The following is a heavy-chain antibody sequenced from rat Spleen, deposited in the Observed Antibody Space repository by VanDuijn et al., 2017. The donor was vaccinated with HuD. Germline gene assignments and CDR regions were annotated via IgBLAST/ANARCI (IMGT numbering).Heavy chain of an antibody. CDR2: FWSHGGT. J-gene: IGHJ2*01. CDR1: GLSLTSNS. Sequence: QVQLKESGPGLVQPSQTLSLTCTVSGLSLTSNSVSWIRQPPGEGLEWMGVFWSHGGTDYNSALKSRLSISRDTSKSQVFLKMNSLQTEDTATYYCARLTIGSWGQGVMVTVSS. CDR3: ARLTIGS. D-gene: IGHD1-3*01. V-gene: IGHV2-47*01.